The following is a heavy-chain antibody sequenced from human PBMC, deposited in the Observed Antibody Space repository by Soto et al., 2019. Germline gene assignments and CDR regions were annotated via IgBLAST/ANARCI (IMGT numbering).Heavy chain of an antibody. D-gene: IGHD6-13*01. CDR2: INAGNGNA. V-gene: IGHV1-3*01. CDR3: ARELAVDSSSWYGYYYYGMDV. CDR1: GYDFSRHA. Sequence: VKVSCKTSGYDFSRHAIQWVRQAPGQSLEWIGWINAGNGNAKYSQMFHGRVTFTRDTSASTAYMELSGLRSEDTGVYYCARELAVDSSSWYGYYYYGMDVWGQGTTVTVSS. J-gene: IGHJ6*02.